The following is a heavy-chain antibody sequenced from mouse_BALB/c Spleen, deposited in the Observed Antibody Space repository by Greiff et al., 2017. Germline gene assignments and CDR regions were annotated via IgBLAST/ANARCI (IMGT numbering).Heavy chain of an antibody. CDR2: ISSGGST. J-gene: IGHJ4*01. V-gene: IGHV5-6-5*01. Sequence: EVQGVESGGGLVKPGGSLKLSCAASGFTFSSYAMSWVRQTPEKRLEWVASISSGGSTYYPDSVKGRFTISRDNARNILYLQMSSLRSEDTAMYYCARWVTTATLYAMDYWGQGTSVTVSS. CDR3: ARWVTTATLYAMDY. D-gene: IGHD1-2*01. CDR1: GFTFSSYA.